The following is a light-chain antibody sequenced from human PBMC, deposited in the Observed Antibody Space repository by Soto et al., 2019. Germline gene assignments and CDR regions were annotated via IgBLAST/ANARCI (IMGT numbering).Light chain of an antibody. Sequence: EIFMTHSPATLSVSPGERATLSCRASQSVSSNLAWYQQKPGQAPRLLIYGASTRATGIPARFSGSGSGTEFTLTISSLQSEDFAVYYCQQYNNWPRTFGQGTKVDI. J-gene: IGKJ1*01. CDR1: QSVSSN. CDR3: QQYNNWPRT. V-gene: IGKV3-15*01. CDR2: GAS.